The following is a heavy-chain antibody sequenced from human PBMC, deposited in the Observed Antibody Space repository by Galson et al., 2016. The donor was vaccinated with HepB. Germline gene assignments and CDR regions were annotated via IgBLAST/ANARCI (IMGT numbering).Heavy chain of an antibody. D-gene: IGHD6-19*01. Sequence: SLRLSCAASEFSFSSYAMHWVRQAPGKGLEWVAVISDDGTNKFYGDAVKGRFTISSDNSRNTLYLQMNRVRPEDTGVYYCARARQWLVTFDYWGLGTLVTVSS. V-gene: IGHV3-30*03. J-gene: IGHJ4*02. CDR3: ARARQWLVTFDY. CDR2: ISDDGTNK. CDR1: EFSFSSYA.